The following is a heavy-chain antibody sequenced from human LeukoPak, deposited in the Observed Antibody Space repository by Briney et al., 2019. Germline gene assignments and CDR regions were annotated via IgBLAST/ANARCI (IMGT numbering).Heavy chain of an antibody. CDR3: ARDKADEVEYYFDY. V-gene: IGHV1-18*01. CDR1: GYTFTSYG. J-gene: IGHJ4*02. CDR2: ISAYNGNT. Sequence: ASVKVSCKSSGYTFTSYGISWVRQAPGRGLEWMGWISAYNGNTNYAQKLQGRVTMTTDTSTSTAYMELRSLRSDDTAVYYCARDKADEVEYYFDYWGQGTLVTVSS.